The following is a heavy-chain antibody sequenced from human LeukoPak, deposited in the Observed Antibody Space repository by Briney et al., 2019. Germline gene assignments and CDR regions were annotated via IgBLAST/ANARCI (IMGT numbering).Heavy chain of an antibody. CDR3: ARGVAAAGTFDY. Sequence: GGSLRLSCAASGFTFSSYAMHWVRQAPGKGLEYVSAISSNGGSTYYANSVKGRFTISRDNSKNTLYLQMGSLGAEDMAVYYCARGVAAAGTFDYWGQGTLVTVSS. J-gene: IGHJ4*02. D-gene: IGHD6-13*01. CDR2: ISSNGGST. V-gene: IGHV3-64*01. CDR1: GFTFSSYA.